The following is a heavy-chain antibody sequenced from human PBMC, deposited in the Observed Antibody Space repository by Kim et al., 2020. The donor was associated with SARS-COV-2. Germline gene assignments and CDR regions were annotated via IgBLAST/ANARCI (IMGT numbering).Heavy chain of an antibody. CDR3: AKGRSRGTYYTAIPFDC. D-gene: IGHD1-26*01. CDR2: ISGSGGST. J-gene: IGHJ4*02. V-gene: IGHV3-23*01. CDR1: GFTSSSYG. Sequence: GGSLRLSCAASGFTSSSYGMSWVRQAPGKGLEWVSAISGSGGSTYYADSVKGRFTVSRDNSKNTLYLQMNNLRAEDTATYFCAKGRSRGTYYTAIPFDCWGQGTLVTVSS.